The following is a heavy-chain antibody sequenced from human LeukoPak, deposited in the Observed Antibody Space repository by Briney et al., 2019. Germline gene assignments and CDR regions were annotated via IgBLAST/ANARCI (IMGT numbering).Heavy chain of an antibody. CDR1: GGSISSGSYY. Sequence: SETLSLTCTVSGGSISSGSYYWSWIPQPAGKGLEWIGRNYTSRSTHSNPSLKSRVTIAVDTSNNPFSLKLSSVTAADTAVYCCARFYYYYYFMDVWGKGTTVTVSS. V-gene: IGHV4-61*02. CDR2: NYTSRST. CDR3: ARFYYYYYFMDV. J-gene: IGHJ6*03.